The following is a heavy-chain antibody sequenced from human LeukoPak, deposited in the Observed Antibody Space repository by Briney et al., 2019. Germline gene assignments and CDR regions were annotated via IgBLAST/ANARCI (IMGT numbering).Heavy chain of an antibody. V-gene: IGHV4-34*01. CDR2: INHSGST. J-gene: IGHJ4*02. Sequence: PSETLSLTCAVYGGSFSGYYWSWIRQPPGKGLERIGEINHSGSTNYNPSLKSRVTISVDTSKNQFSLKLSSVTAADTAVYYCARGRRGRITIFGVGNYFDYWGRGTLVTVSS. CDR3: ARGRRGRITIFGVGNYFDY. D-gene: IGHD3-3*01. CDR1: GGSFSGYY.